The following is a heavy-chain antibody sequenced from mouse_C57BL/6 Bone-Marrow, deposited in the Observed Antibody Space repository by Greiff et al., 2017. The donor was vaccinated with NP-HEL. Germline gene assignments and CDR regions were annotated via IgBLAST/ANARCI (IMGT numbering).Heavy chain of an antibody. V-gene: IGHV1-54*01. CDR2: INPGSGGT. CDR3: ARGYGYDRTWFAY. Sequence: QVQLKQSGAELVRPGTSVKVSCKASGYAFTNYLIEWVKQRPGQGLEWIGVINPGSGGTNYNEKFKGKATLTAEKSSSTAYMQLSSLTSEDSAVYFCARGYGYDRTWFAYWGQGTLVTVSA. D-gene: IGHD2-2*01. CDR1: GYAFTNYL. J-gene: IGHJ3*01.